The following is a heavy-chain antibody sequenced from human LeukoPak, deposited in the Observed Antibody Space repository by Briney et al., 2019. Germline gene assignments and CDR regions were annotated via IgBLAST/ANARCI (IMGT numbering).Heavy chain of an antibody. CDR3: VRFCSGGKEAPCGCPGLHY. Sequence: ASVKVSCKASGYTFTSSGISWVRHATGQGLEWMGWMNPNSGNTGYAQKFQGSVTMTRNTSISTAYMELSSLRSEDTAVYYCVRFCSGGKEAPCGCPGLHYWGRETLVSVSS. J-gene: IGHJ4*02. CDR1: GYTFTSSG. D-gene: IGHD2-15*01. V-gene: IGHV1-8*02. CDR2: MNPNSGNT.